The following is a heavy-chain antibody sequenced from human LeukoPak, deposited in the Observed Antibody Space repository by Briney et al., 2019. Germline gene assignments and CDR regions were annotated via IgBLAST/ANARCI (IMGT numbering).Heavy chain of an antibody. D-gene: IGHD2-8*01. CDR2: ISGSGGST. CDR1: GFTFSDYA. V-gene: IGHV3-23*01. CDR3: ARANRGVGYFDY. Sequence: PGGSLRLSCAVSGFTFSDYAMSWVRQAPGKGLEWVSTISGSGGSTYSADSVKGRFTISRDNAKNSLYLQMNSLRAEDTAVYFCARANRGVGYFDYWGQGTLVTVSS. J-gene: IGHJ4*02.